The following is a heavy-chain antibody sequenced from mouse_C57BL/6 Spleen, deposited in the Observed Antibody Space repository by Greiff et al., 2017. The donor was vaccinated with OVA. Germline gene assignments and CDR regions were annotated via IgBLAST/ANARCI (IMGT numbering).Heavy chain of an antibody. CDR2: LWGGGST. V-gene: IGHV2-9*01. D-gene: IGHD1-1*01. J-gene: IGHJ3*01. CDR1: GFSLTSYG. CDR3: AKHGDYYGSRGAY. Sequence: QVQLKESGPGLVAPSQSLSITCTVSGFSLTSYGVDWVRQPPGQGLEWLGVLWGGGSTNYNSALMSRLSISKDNAKSQVFLKMNSLHTDDTAMYYCAKHGDYYGSRGAYWGQGTLVTVSA.